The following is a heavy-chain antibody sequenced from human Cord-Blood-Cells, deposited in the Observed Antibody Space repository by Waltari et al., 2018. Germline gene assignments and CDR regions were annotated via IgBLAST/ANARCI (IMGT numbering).Heavy chain of an antibody. D-gene: IGHD1-26*01. CDR1: GGSMRGSSYY. J-gene: IGHJ6*02. V-gene: IGHV4-39*01. CDR3: ARGSGSYYYYYYYGMDV. CDR2: SDHSGST. Sequence: LQLQESAPGLVKPTETLSLPCTVSGGSMRGSSYYSRRNRRPPGQGLEGIGSSDHSGSTNYNPSLQSRVTISVDTSKNQFSLKLSSVTAADTAVYYCARGSGSYYYYYYYGMDVWGQGTTVTVSS.